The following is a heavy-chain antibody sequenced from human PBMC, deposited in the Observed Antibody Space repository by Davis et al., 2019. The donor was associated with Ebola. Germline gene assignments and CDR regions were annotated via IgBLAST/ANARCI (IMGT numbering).Heavy chain of an antibody. Sequence: SETLSLTCAVYGGSFSGYYWSWIRQPPGKGLEWIGEINHSGSTNYNPSLKSRVTISVDAPKNQFARKLSSVTAGDTAVYYCARGLYPWELDYWGQGTLVTVSS. CDR1: GGSFSGYY. CDR2: INHSGST. V-gene: IGHV4-34*01. CDR3: ARGLYPWELDY. D-gene: IGHD1-1*01. J-gene: IGHJ4*02.